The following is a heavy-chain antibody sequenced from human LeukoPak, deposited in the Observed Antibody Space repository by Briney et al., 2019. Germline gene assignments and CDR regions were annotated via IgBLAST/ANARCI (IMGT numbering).Heavy chain of an antibody. Sequence: ASVKVSCKTSGYTFINYGIIWVRQAPGQGLEWMGWISPYNGNTNYAQKLQGRVTMTTDTSTSTAYMDLRSLRSDDTAVYCCARESRFEAFDIWGQGTMVTVSS. CDR3: ARESRFEAFDI. D-gene: IGHD3-3*01. J-gene: IGHJ3*02. V-gene: IGHV1-18*04. CDR2: ISPYNGNT. CDR1: GYTFINYG.